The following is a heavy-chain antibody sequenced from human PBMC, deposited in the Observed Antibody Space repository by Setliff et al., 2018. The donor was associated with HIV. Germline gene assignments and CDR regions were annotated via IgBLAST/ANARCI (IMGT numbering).Heavy chain of an antibody. CDR3: TREGRGDPAMATTRIDY. J-gene: IGHJ4*02. D-gene: IGHD1-1*01. V-gene: IGHV4-39*02. Sequence: SENLSLTCSVSGDSISSGSYFWGWIRQTPGKGLEWIGNIYYTGFAYYNPSLKSRVTISLDTSKTHFFLNLTSVTDADTAVYFCTREGRGDPAMATTRIDYWGQGKLVTVSS. CDR1: GDSISSGSYF. CDR2: IYYTGFA.